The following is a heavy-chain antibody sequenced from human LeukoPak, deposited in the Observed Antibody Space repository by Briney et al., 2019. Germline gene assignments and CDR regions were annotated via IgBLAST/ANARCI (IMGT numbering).Heavy chain of an antibody. CDR2: IYYSGST. J-gene: IGHJ4*02. CDR3: ASGGRQWLVLIDY. CDR1: GGSISSGGYY. D-gene: IGHD6-19*01. V-gene: IGHV4-31*03. Sequence: NPSQTLSLTCTVSGGSISSGGYYWSWIRQHPGKGLEWIGYIYYSGSTYYNPSLKSRVTISVDTSKNQFSLKLSSVTAADTAVYYCASGGRQWLVLIDYWGQGTLVTVSS.